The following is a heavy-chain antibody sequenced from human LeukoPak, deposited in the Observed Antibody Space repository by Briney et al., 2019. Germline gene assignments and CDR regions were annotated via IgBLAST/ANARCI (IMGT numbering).Heavy chain of an antibody. J-gene: IGHJ5*02. Sequence: GGSLRLSCAASGFTFSSYAMSWVRQAPGKGLEWVSAISGSSGRTYYADSVKGRFTISRDNSKNTLYLQMNSLRAEDTAVYYCAKEPSVYYYDSSGYNWFDPWGQGTLVTVSS. V-gene: IGHV3-23*01. D-gene: IGHD3-22*01. CDR3: AKEPSVYYYDSSGYNWFDP. CDR1: GFTFSSYA. CDR2: ISGSSGRT.